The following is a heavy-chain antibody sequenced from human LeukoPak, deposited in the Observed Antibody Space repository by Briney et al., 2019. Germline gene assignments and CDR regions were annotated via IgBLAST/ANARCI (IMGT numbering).Heavy chain of an antibody. V-gene: IGHV4-39*01. CDR2: IYYSGST. J-gene: IGHJ4*02. D-gene: IGHD4-23*01. CDR3: ARLAYGGKTDY. CDR1: GGSISSSSYY. Sequence: PSETLSLTCTVSGGSISSSSYYWGWIRQPPGKGLEWIGSIYYSGSTYYNPSLKSRVTISVDTSKNQFSLKLSPVTAADTAVYYCARLAYGGKTDYWGQGTLVTVSS.